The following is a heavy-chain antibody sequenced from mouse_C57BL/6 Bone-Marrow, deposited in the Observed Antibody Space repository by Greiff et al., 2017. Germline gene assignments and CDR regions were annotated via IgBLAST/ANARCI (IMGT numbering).Heavy chain of an antibody. CDR3: ARSGGLRRYWYVDV. J-gene: IGHJ1*03. V-gene: IGHV1-52*01. CDR1: GYTFTSYW. D-gene: IGHD2-4*01. Sequence: QVQLQQPGAELVRPGSSVKLSCKASGYTFTSYWMHWVKQRPIQGLEWIGNIDPSDSETYYNQKFKDKATLTVDKSSSTAYMQLSSLTSEDSAVYEGARSGGLRRYWYVDVWGTGTTVTVSS. CDR2: IDPSDSET.